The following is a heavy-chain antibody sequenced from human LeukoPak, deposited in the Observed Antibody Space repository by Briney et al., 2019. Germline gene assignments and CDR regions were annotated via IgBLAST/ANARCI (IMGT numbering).Heavy chain of an antibody. V-gene: IGHV3-30*04. CDR1: RFTFSSYA. D-gene: IGHD6-19*01. Sequence: GGSLRLSCAASRFTFSSYAMHWVRQAPGKGLEWVALISYDGNNKDYADSVKGRFTISRDNSMNTLYLQMNSLRAEDTAVYYCARDRYSSGWYVDYWGQGTLVTVSS. J-gene: IGHJ4*02. CDR2: ISYDGNNK. CDR3: ARDRYSSGWYVDY.